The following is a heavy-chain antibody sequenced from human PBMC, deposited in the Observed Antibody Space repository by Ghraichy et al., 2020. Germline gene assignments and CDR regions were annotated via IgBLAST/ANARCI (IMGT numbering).Heavy chain of an antibody. D-gene: IGHD2-8*01. Sequence: ASVKVSCKASGYTFTSYYMHWVRQAPGQGLEWMGIINPSGGSTSYAQKFQGRVTMTRDMSTSTVYMELSSLRSEDTAVYYCAREIREGGCTNGVCYPMDYYYYYGMDVWGQGTTVTVSS. CDR1: GYTFTSYY. V-gene: IGHV1-46*01. J-gene: IGHJ6*02. CDR3: AREIREGGCTNGVCYPMDYYYYYGMDV. CDR2: INPSGGST.